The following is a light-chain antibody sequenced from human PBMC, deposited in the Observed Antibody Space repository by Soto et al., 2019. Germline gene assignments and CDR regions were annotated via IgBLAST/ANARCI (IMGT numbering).Light chain of an antibody. J-gene: IGLJ1*01. CDR2: DVN. Sequence: QPASVSGSPGQSIAISCTGTSSDVGYYNYVSWYQQHPSKAPKVMIYDVNNRPSGVSDRFSGSKSGNTASLTISGLQAEDEADYYCSSYTSSSTYVFGTGTKLTVL. CDR3: SSYTSSSTYV. V-gene: IGLV2-14*01. CDR1: SSDVGYYNY.